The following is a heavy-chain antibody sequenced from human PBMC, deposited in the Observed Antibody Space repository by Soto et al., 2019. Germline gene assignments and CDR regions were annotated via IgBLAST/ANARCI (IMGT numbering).Heavy chain of an antibody. CDR3: ARGDSSAYYPNDFYYYYGMDV. D-gene: IGHD3-22*01. J-gene: IGHJ6*02. Sequence: PGRSLRLSCAASGFTFSSYGMHWVRQAPGKRLAWVAVIWYDGSNKYYADSGEGRFTISRDNSKNTLYLQMNSLRAEDTAVYYCARGDSSAYYPNDFYYYYGMDVWGQGTTVTVSS. CDR1: GFTFSSYG. V-gene: IGHV3-33*01. CDR2: IWYDGSNK.